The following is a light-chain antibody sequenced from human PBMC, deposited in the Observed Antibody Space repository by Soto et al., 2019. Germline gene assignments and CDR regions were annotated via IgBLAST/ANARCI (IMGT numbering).Light chain of an antibody. CDR1: SSDVGGYNY. V-gene: IGLV2-14*01. J-gene: IGLJ3*02. CDR2: EVS. Sequence: QSALTQPASVSGSPGQSITISCIGTSSDVGGYNYVSWFQQHPGKAPKLMIYEVSNRPSGVSIRFSASKSGNTASLTISGLQVEDEADYYCSSYTSSSTWVFGGGTQLTVL. CDR3: SSYTSSSTWV.